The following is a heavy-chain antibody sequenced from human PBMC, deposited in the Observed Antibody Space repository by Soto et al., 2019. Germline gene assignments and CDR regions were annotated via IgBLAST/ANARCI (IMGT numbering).Heavy chain of an antibody. CDR3: ARAPKVSGSSQTRPDF. V-gene: IGHV4-34*01. D-gene: IGHD6-6*01. J-gene: IGHJ4*02. CDR2: ISQSGNT. Sequence: QVQLHQWGAGLLKPSETLSLACSIYSGSFSGYYWSWIRQPPGKGLEWIGEISQSGNTNYSPSLKSRVSISIDTSNKQFALNLASVSAADTAVYYCARAPKVSGSSQTRPDFWGQGTLVTVSS. CDR1: SGSFSGYY.